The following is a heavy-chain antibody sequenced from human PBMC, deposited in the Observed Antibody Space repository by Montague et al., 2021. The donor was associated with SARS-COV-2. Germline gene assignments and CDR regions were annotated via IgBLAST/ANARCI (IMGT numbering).Heavy chain of an antibody. Sequence: SETLSLTCAVYGGSFSDYYWTWIRQPPGKGLEWIGEINHSGSSNYNPSLNNRGTISVDKSKNQISLKLTSVTAADTATYYCARGQVTNFAVLIMLPAAGAIDVWGQGTTVTVSS. D-gene: IGHD3-3*01. V-gene: IGHV4-34*01. CDR1: GGSFSDYY. CDR3: ARGQVTNFAVLIMLPAAGAIDV. J-gene: IGHJ3*01. CDR2: INHSGSS.